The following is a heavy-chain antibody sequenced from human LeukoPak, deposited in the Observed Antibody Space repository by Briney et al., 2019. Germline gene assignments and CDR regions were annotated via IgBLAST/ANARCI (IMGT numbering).Heavy chain of an antibody. V-gene: IGHV1-2*06. CDR1: GYTFTGYY. D-gene: IGHD3-22*01. CDR2: INPNSGGT. J-gene: IGHJ4*02. Sequence: GASVKVSCKASGYTFTGYYMHWVRQAPGQGLEWMGRINPNSGGTNYAQKFQGRFTITRDTSISTAYMELSRLRSDDKAVYYCARQFSRYYYDSSGDYWGQGTLVTVSS. CDR3: ARQFSRYYYDSSGDY.